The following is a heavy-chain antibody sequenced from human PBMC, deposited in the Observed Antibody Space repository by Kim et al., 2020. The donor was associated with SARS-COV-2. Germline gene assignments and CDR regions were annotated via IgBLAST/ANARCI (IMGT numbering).Heavy chain of an antibody. V-gene: IGHV6-1*01. Sequence: SQTLSLTCAISGDSVSSNSAAWNWIRQSPSRGLEWLGRTYYRSKWYNDYAVSVKSRITINPDTSKNQFSLQLNSVTPEDTAVYYCARDLIAAAATSYSFDIWGQGTMVTVSS. CDR3: ARDLIAAAATSYSFDI. J-gene: IGHJ3*02. D-gene: IGHD6-13*01. CDR1: GDSVSSNSAA. CDR2: TYYRSKWYN.